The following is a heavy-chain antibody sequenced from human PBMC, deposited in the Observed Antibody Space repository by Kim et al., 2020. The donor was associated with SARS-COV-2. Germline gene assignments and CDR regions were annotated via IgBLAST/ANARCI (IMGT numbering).Heavy chain of an antibody. CDR3: ARHFGSSGSEFHH. CDR1: GFTFSAYA. V-gene: IGHV3-23*01. Sequence: GGSLRLSCAASGFTFSAYAMTWVRQAPGKGLEWVSGISGSDGSTFYADSVKGRFIISRDNSKNTLHLQMNSLRAEDTAVYYCARHFGSSGSEFHHWGQGALVTVSS. J-gene: IGHJ1*01. D-gene: IGHD3-22*01. CDR2: ISGSDGST.